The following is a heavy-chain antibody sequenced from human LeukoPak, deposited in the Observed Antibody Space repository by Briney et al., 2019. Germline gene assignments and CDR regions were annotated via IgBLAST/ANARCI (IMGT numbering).Heavy chain of an antibody. Sequence: AASVKVSCKASGYTFTSYDINWVRQATGQGLEWMGWMNPNSGNTGYAQKFQGRVTITRNTSISTAYMELSSLRSEDTGVYYCARGGITMVRGAPKQFDPWGQGTLVTVSS. CDR1: GYTFTSYD. D-gene: IGHD3-10*01. CDR3: ARGGITMVRGAPKQFDP. V-gene: IGHV1-8*01. CDR2: MNPNSGNT. J-gene: IGHJ5*02.